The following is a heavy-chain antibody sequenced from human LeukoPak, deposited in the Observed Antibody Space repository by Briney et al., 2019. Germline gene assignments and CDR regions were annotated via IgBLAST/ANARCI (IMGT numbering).Heavy chain of an antibody. CDR2: IYHSGST. V-gene: IGHV4-30-4*01. D-gene: IGHD4-17*01. CDR1: GGSISSGDYY. J-gene: IGHJ4*02. Sequence: SQTLSLTCTVSGGSISSGDYYWSWVRQPPGKGLEWIGEIYHSGSTNYNPSLKSRVTISVDKSKNQFSLKLSSVTAADTAVYYCARAVTTLAGFDYWGQGTLVTVSS. CDR3: ARAVTTLAGFDY.